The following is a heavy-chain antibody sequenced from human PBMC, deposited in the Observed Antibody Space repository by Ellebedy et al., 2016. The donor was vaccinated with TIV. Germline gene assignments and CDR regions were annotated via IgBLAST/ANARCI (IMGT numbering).Heavy chain of an antibody. D-gene: IGHD3-3*01. J-gene: IGHJ6*03. CDR2: ISYDGSNK. CDR1: GFTFSSYA. CDR3: AKAAFPIGVVIVGMDV. V-gene: IGHV3-30-3*01. Sequence: GESLKISXAASGFTFSSYAMHWVRQAPGKGLEWVAVISYDGSNKYYADSVKGRFTISRDNSKNTLYLQMNSLRAEDTAVYYCAKAAFPIGVVIVGMDVWGKGTTVTVSS.